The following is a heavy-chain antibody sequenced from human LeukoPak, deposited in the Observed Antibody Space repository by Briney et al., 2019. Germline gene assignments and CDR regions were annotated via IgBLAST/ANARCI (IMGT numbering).Heavy chain of an antibody. CDR3: AKVKSATTVTTFTDY. J-gene: IGHJ4*02. CDR1: GFTFSSYA. Sequence: GGSLRLSCAASGFTFSSYAMSWVRQAPGKGLEWVSAISGSGGSTYYADSVKGRFTISRDNTKNTLYLQMNSLRAEDTAVYYCAKVKSATTVTTFTDYWGQGTLVTVSS. D-gene: IGHD4-17*01. V-gene: IGHV3-23*01. CDR2: ISGSGGST.